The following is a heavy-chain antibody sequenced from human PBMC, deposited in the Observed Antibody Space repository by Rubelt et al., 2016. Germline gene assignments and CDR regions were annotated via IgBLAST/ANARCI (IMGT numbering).Heavy chain of an antibody. J-gene: IGHJ4*02. CDR2: LYGGSGT. CDR3: AAQASKYYFEY. V-gene: IGHV3-NL1*01. CDR1: GFTFGHYG. Sequence: QVQLVESGGGVVQPGGSLRISCAASGFTFGHYGIHWVRQAPGRGLEWVEILYGGSGTYDADSVKGRFTISRDTSKNTLYLQMNSLRAEDTAVYYCAAQASKYYFEYWGQGTLVTVSS.